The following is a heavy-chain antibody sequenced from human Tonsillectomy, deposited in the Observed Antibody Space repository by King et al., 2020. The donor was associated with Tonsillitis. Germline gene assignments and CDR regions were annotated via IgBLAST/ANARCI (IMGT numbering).Heavy chain of an antibody. CDR3: AREWAAVEIGGCDF. V-gene: IGHV2-70*01. D-gene: IGHD6-13*01. CDR1: GFSLSTSGMS. Sequence: TLKESGPALVKPTQTLTLTCTFSGFSLSTSGMSVSWIRQPPGEALEWLALIDWADDKYYSTSLKTSLTISKDTSKNQVALTMTNMDPVDTATYYCAREWAAVEIGGCDFWGQGTLVTVSS. J-gene: IGHJ4*02. CDR2: IDWADDK.